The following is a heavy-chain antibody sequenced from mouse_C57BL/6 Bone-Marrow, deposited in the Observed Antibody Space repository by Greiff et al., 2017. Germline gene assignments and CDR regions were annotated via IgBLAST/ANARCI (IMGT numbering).Heavy chain of an antibody. CDR3: TTDGNFSLFAY. J-gene: IGHJ3*01. CDR2: IDPENGDT. V-gene: IGHV14-4*01. D-gene: IGHD2-1*01. CDR1: GFNIKDDY. Sequence: VQLKEFGAELVRPGASVKLSCTASGFNIKDDYMHWVKQRPEQGLEWIGWIDPENGDTEYASKFQGKATITADTSSNTAYLQLSSLTSEDTAVYYCTTDGNFSLFAYWGQGTLVTVSA.